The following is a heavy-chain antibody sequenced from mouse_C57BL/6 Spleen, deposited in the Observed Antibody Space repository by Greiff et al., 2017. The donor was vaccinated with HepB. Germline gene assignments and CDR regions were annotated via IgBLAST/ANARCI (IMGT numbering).Heavy chain of an antibody. D-gene: IGHD2-1*01. CDR3: ARSGGNYDFDY. J-gene: IGHJ2*01. Sequence: VMLVESGPELVKPGASVKLSCKASGYTFTSYDINWVKQRPGQGLEWIGWIYPRDGSTKYNEKFKGKATLTVDTSSSTAYMELHSLTSEDSAVYFCARSGGNYDFDYWGQGTTLTVSS. CDR1: GYTFTSYD. CDR2: IYPRDGST. V-gene: IGHV1-85*01.